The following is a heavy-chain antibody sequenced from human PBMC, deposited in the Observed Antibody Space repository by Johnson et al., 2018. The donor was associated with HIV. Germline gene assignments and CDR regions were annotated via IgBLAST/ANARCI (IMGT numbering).Heavy chain of an antibody. CDR1: GFTVSSDY. CDR3: ARACRDGYTCDVFDI. Sequence: VQLVESGGGLVQPGGSLRLSCAASGFTVSSDYMNWVRQAPGKGLEWVSVIYSAGTTYYADSVKGRFTIFRDNSKNTLYLQMNSLRPEDTAVYYCARACRDGYTCDVFDIWGQGTLVTVSS. D-gene: IGHD5-24*01. CDR2: IYSAGTT. V-gene: IGHV3-66*01. J-gene: IGHJ3*02.